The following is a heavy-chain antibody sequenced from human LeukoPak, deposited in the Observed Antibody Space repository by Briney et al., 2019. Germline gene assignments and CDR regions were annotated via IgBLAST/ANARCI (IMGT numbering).Heavy chain of an antibody. CDR1: GFTFSVYG. V-gene: IGHV3-33*06. CDR3: AKSRDGYNQADY. D-gene: IGHD5-24*01. J-gene: IGHJ4*02. CDR2: IWSDGSNQ. Sequence: PGRSLRLSCAASGFTFSVYGMHWVRQAPGKGLKWLAVIWSDGSNQYYADSLRGRFTISRDNSKNTLYLQMNSLGADDTAIYYCAKSRDGYNQADYWGQGVLVAVSS.